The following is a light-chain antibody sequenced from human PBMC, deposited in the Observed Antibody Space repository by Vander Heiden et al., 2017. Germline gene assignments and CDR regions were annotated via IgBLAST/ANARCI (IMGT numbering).Light chain of an antibody. CDR1: QSISSY. J-gene: IGKJ1*01. V-gene: IGKV1-39*01. CDR3: QQSYSTPWT. Sequence: DIQMTQSPSSLSASVGDRVTITCRASQSISSYLNWYQQKPGKAPKLLIDAASSLQSGVPSRFSGSGSGTVFTLTISSLQPEDVATYYRQQSYSTPWTFGQGTKVEIK. CDR2: AAS.